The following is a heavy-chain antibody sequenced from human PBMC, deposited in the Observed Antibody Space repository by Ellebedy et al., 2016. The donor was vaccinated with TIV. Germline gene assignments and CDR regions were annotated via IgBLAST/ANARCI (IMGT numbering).Heavy chain of an antibody. CDR2: INPSVGST. D-gene: IGHD6-19*01. Sequence: AASVKVSCKASGYTFSSYFMHWVRQAPGQGLEWMGIINPSVGSTNYAQNLQGRFTMTRDTSTTTVYMELSSLRSEDTAVDYCARARSSGWLHTPDYWGQGTLVIVSS. CDR1: GYTFSSYF. CDR3: ARARSSGWLHTPDY. V-gene: IGHV1-46*04. J-gene: IGHJ4*02.